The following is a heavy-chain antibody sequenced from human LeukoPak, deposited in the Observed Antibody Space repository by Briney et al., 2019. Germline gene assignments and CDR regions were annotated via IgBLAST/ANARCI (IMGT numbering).Heavy chain of an antibody. D-gene: IGHD2-15*01. CDR2: IGYDGSNK. CDR3: ARELLPVVTYYLDY. Sequence: GGSLRLSCAASGYPLSSFGMHWVREAPGKGLEGVTVIGYDGSNKYYADSVEGRFTISRDNSKNTLYLQMNSLRTEDTDIYYCARELLPVVTYYLDYWGQGTRVTVSS. J-gene: IGHJ4*02. V-gene: IGHV3-33*01. CDR1: GYPLSSFG.